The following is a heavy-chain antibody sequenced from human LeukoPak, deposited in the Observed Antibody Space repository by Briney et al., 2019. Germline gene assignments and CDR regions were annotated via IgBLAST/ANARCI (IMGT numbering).Heavy chain of an antibody. Sequence: GGSLRLSCAASGFTFSSYGMHWVRQAPGKGLEWVAVISYDGSNKYYADSVKGRFTISRDNSKNTLYLQMNSLRAEDTAVYYCASPRGGWFGIVGATPDYWGQGTLVTVSS. CDR1: GFTFSSYG. CDR2: ISYDGSNK. V-gene: IGHV3-30*19. J-gene: IGHJ4*02. CDR3: ASPRGGWFGIVGATPDY. D-gene: IGHD1-26*01.